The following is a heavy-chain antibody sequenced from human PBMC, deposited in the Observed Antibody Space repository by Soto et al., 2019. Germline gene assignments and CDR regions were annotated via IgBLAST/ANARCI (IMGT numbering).Heavy chain of an antibody. CDR3: ARGISGWKFDY. CDR2: LSYDGTNE. CDR1: GFTFSSYG. V-gene: IGHV3-30*03. J-gene: IGHJ4*02. D-gene: IGHD6-19*01. Sequence: QVQLVESGGGVVQPGTSLRLSCAASGFTFSSYGMHWVRQAPGKGLEWVAALSYDGTNEYYADSVKGRCTISRDNSENTLCLQMNRLRAEDTALYYCARGISGWKFDYWGQVTLVTVSS.